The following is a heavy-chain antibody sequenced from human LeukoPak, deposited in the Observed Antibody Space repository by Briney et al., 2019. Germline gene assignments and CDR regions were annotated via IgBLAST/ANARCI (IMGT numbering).Heavy chain of an antibody. J-gene: IGHJ6*02. Sequence: SETLSLTCTVSGGSIRSSYYYWGWIRQPPGKGLEWIGSIYDSGSTYYNPSLKSRVTISVDTSKNQFSLKLNSVTAADTAVYYCARGRRFDDFWSGYPHVSYGMDVWGQGTTVTVSS. CDR1: GGSIRSSYYY. CDR3: ARGRRFDDFWSGYPHVSYGMDV. V-gene: IGHV4-39*01. CDR2: IYDSGST. D-gene: IGHD3-3*01.